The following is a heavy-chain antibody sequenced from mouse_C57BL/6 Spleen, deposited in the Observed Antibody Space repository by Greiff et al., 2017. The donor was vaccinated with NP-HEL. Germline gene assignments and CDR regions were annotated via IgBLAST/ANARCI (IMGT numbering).Heavy chain of an antibody. Sequence: VKLMESGPGLVQPSQSLSITCTVSGFSLTSYGVHWVRQSPGKGLEWLGVIWSGGSTDYNAAFISRLSISKDNSKSQVFFKMNSLQADDTAIYYCARNTANWAWFAYWGQGTLVTVSA. V-gene: IGHV2-2*01. CDR1: GFSLTSYG. CDR2: IWSGGST. D-gene: IGHD4-1*01. CDR3: ARNTANWAWFAY. J-gene: IGHJ3*01.